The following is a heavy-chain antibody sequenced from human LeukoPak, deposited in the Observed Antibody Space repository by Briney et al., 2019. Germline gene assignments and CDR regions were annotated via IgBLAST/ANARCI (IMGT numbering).Heavy chain of an antibody. J-gene: IGHJ5*02. Sequence: SETLSLTCTVSGGSISSYYWNWVRQPPGKRLEWIGNIYYSGSTNYNPSLMSRVTISLDTSKFQFSLRLNSVTAADTAVYYCARADPNASGYFSRFNWFDAWGQGTLVTVSS. V-gene: IGHV4-59*01. D-gene: IGHD3-10*01. CDR3: ARADPNASGYFSRFNWFDA. CDR2: IYYSGST. CDR1: GGSISSYY.